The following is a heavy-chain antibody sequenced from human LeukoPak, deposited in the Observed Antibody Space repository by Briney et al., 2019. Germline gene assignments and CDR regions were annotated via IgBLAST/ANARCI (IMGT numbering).Heavy chain of an antibody. V-gene: IGHV1-58*01. CDR2: IVVGSGNT. Sequence: SVKVSCKASGFTFTSSAVQWVRQARGQRLEWIGWIVVGSGNTNYAQKFQERVTITRDMSTSTAYMELSSLRSEDTAVYYCAADLAQFYYYYYGMDVWGQGTTVTVSS. J-gene: IGHJ6*02. CDR3: AADLAQFYYYYYGMDV. CDR1: GFTFTSSA. D-gene: IGHD4-11*01.